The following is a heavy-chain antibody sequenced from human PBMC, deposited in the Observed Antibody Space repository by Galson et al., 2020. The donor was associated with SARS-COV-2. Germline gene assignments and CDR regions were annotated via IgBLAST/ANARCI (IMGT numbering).Heavy chain of an antibody. CDR1: GYTFTSYG. V-gene: IGHV1-18*01. CDR3: ARDPTGSVLVVVPAADPTLYYYMDV. D-gene: IGHD2-2*01. Sequence: ASVKVSCKASGYTFTSYGISWVRQAPGQGLEWMGWISAYNGNTNYAQKLQGRVTMTTDTSTSTAYMELRSLRSDDTAVYYCARDPTGSVLVVVPAADPTLYYYMDVWGKGTTVTVSS. CDR2: ISAYNGNT. J-gene: IGHJ6*03.